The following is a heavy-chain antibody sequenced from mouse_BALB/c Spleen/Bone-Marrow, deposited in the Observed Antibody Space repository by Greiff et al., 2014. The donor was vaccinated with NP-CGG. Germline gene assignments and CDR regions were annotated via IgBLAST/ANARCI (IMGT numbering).Heavy chain of an antibody. Sequence: VQLQQSGAELVRPGSSVKISCKASGYEFSSYWMYWVKQRPGQGLEWIGQIYPGDGDTNYNGKFKGKATLTADKSSSTAYMQVSSLTSEDSAVYFCARVYYGNLDYWGQGTSVTVSS. CDR1: GYEFSSYW. V-gene: IGHV1-80*01. J-gene: IGHJ4*01. CDR2: IYPGDGDT. D-gene: IGHD2-1*01. CDR3: ARVYYGNLDY.